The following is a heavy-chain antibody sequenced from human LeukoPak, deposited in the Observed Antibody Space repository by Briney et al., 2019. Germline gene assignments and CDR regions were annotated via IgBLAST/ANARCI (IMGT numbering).Heavy chain of an antibody. Sequence: ASVTVSCKASGYTFTSYDINWVRQATGQGLEWMGWMNPNSGNTGYAQKFQGRVTMTRNTSISTAYMELSSLRSEDTAVYYCARGSRKAAAGRYYYYYYYMDVWGKGTTVTVSS. CDR2: MNPNSGNT. J-gene: IGHJ6*03. V-gene: IGHV1-8*01. CDR3: ARGSRKAAAGRYYYYYYYMDV. D-gene: IGHD6-13*01. CDR1: GYTFTSYD.